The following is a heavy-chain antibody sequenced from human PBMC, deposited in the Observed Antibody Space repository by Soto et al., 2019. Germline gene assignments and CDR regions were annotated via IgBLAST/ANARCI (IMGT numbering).Heavy chain of an antibody. V-gene: IGHV1-18*04. D-gene: IGHD3-9*01. Sequence: QVQLVQSGAELKRSGASVKVSCKASGYTFSNYGFSWVRQAPGQGLEWMGWISGYNDNPNYDQKFQGRVTMSTDTATNTVHMELRSLRADDTAVYYCARDTGTGKGFDFWGQGALVTVST. J-gene: IGHJ4*02. CDR1: GYTFSNYG. CDR3: ARDTGTGKGFDF. CDR2: ISGYNDNP.